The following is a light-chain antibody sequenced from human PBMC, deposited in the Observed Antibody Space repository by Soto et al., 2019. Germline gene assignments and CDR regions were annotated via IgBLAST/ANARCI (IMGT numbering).Light chain of an antibody. CDR3: QQYKTNWS. CDR2: KAS. V-gene: IGKV1-5*03. CDR1: QSISNW. Sequence: DIQMTQSPSTLSASVGDRITITCRASQSISNWLTWYQQKPGKAPKVLIYKASTLESGVPSRFSGSGSGTEFTLTISSLQPDDFAKYYCQQYKTNWSFGQGTKAEIK. J-gene: IGKJ1*01.